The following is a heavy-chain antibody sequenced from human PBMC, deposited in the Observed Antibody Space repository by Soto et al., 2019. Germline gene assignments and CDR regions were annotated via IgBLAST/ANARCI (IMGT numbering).Heavy chain of an antibody. CDR2: IYYSGST. V-gene: IGHV4-31*03. D-gene: IGHD3-22*01. CDR1: GGSISSGGYY. Sequence: QVQLQESGPGLVKPSQTLSLTCTVSGGSISSGGYYWSWIRQHPGKGLEWIGYIYYSGSTYYNPSLKSRVTISVDTSKNQFSLKLSSVTAADTAVYYCARGLKDYYDSSGSSYNFDYWGQGTLVTVSS. CDR3: ARGLKDYYDSSGSSYNFDY. J-gene: IGHJ4*02.